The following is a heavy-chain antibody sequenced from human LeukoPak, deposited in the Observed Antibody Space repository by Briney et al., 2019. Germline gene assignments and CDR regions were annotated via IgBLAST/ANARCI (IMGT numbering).Heavy chain of an antibody. CDR1: GGSLSSSTYY. D-gene: IGHD2-15*01. Sequence: SETLSLTCTVSGGSLSSSTYYWAWIRQPPGKGLEWIGSIYYIGSTYYNPSLKSRVTISVDTSRNQFSLKLSSVTAADTAVYYCARVLLYLYGMDVWGQGTTVTVSS. J-gene: IGHJ6*01. V-gene: IGHV4-39*07. CDR3: ARVLLYLYGMDV. CDR2: IYYIGST.